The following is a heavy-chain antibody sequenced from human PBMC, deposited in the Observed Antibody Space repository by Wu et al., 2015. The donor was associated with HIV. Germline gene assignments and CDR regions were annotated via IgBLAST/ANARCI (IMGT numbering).Heavy chain of an antibody. V-gene: IGHV1-18*01. CDR2: ISAYNGNT. CDR1: GYTFTSYG. D-gene: IGHD6-19*01. Sequence: QVQLVQSGAEVKKPGASVKVSCKASGYTFTSYGTSWVRQAPGQGLEWMGWISAYNGNTNYAQKLQGRVTMTTDTSTSTAYMELRSLRSDDTAVYYCARERGNVDSSGWRHWYFDLWAVAPVVTVSS. J-gene: IGHJ2*01. CDR3: ARERGNVDSSGWRHWYFDL.